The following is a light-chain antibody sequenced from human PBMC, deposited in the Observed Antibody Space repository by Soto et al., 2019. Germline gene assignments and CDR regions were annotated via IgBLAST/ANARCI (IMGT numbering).Light chain of an antibody. CDR2: RDD. V-gene: IGLV1-47*01. CDR3: AAWDDSLNGFYV. CDR1: RSNIGTNF. J-gene: IGLJ1*01. Sequence: QSVLTQPPSASGAPGQRGSISCSGSRSNIGTNFVYWYQHPPGAAPRPLMFRDDHRPAGAPVRFSASKSGTSASLAINGLRSEDEAGYYCAAWDDSLNGFYVFGTGTKLTVL.